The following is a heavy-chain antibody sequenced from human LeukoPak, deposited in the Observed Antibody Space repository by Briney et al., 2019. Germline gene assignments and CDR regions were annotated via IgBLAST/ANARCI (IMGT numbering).Heavy chain of an antibody. CDR3: ARGADGVSSNSRGWFDP. Sequence: GGSLRLSCAASGFTFDDYGMSWVRQAPGKGLEWVSSISTSSSYIYYADSVKGRFTISRDNARNSLYLQMNTLRAEDTAVYSCARGADGVSSNSRGWFDPWGQGTLVTVSS. CDR2: ISTSSSYI. J-gene: IGHJ5*02. D-gene: IGHD2-15*01. V-gene: IGHV3-21*01. CDR1: GFTFDDYG.